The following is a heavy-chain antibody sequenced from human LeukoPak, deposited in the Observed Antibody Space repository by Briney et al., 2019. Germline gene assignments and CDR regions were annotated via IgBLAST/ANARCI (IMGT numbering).Heavy chain of an antibody. D-gene: IGHD6-19*01. J-gene: IGHJ4*02. Sequence: GGSLRHSCAASEFTFSNYPMSWVRQAPGKGLEWVSGISDSGDNTYYADSVKGRFTISRDNSKNILYLHMNSLRVEDTAVYYCAKPAMSIAVAGRYFDYWGQGTLVTVSS. CDR2: ISDSGDNT. CDR1: EFTFSNYP. V-gene: IGHV3-23*01. CDR3: AKPAMSIAVAGRYFDY.